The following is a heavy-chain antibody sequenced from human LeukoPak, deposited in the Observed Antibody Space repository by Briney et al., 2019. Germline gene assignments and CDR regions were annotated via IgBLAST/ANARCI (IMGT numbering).Heavy chain of an antibody. CDR1: GFTFTTYC. CDR3: ANLGPPGRDHYLES. D-gene: IGHD5-24*01. Sequence: GGSLRLSCAASGFTFTTYCMGGGRQAPAKGAEGGAERNQVGSWKYFLHSVKGRVIISRDNAQNSLYLQMNSLRDEATDVYYCANLGPPGRDHYLESWGQGTLVTVSS. J-gene: IGHJ4*02. CDR2: RNQVGSWK. V-gene: IGHV3-7*01.